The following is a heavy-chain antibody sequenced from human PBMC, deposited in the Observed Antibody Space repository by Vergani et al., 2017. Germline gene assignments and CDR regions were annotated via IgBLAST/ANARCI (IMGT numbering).Heavy chain of an antibody. Sequence: TASGFTFGDYAMHWVRQAPGKGLEWVAVISYDGSNKYYADSVKGRFTISRDNSKNTLYLQMNSLRAEDTAVYYCARRREAVWGQGTLVTVSS. CDR2: ISYDGSNK. CDR1: GFTFGDYA. D-gene: IGHD1-26*01. J-gene: IGHJ4*02. CDR3: ARRREAV. V-gene: IGHV3-30-3*01.